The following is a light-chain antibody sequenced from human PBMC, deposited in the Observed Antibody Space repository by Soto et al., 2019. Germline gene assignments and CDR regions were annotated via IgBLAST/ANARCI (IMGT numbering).Light chain of an antibody. CDR2: TAS. CDR3: HQSYISPHS. J-gene: IGKJ2*03. CDR1: QGITTY. Sequence: DIQMTQSPSSLSASVGDRVTITCRASQGITTYVNWYQQKPGKAPKLLIYTASSLQSGVPSRFSGSGSGTDFTLTISSLQPEDFATYYCHQSYISPHSFGQGTNLEIK. V-gene: IGKV1-39*01.